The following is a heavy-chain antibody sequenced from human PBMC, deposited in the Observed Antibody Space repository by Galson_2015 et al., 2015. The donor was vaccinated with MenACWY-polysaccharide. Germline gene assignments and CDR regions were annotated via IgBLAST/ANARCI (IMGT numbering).Heavy chain of an antibody. CDR3: ARVPFRELTMVRGPLDY. Sequence: SVKVSCKASGGSFSSFGVSWVRQAPGQGLEWMGGIIPVFETSTYAQKLQGRVTISADKSTTTTFMEVTSLTSEDTAVYYCARVPFRELTMVRGPLDYWGQGTPVTVSS. CDR1: GGSFSSFG. CDR2: IIPVFETS. J-gene: IGHJ4*02. D-gene: IGHD3-10*01. V-gene: IGHV1-69*06.